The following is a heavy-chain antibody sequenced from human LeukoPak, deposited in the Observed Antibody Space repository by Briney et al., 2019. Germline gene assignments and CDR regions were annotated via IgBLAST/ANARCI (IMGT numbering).Heavy chain of an antibody. CDR2: INPNSGGT. Sequence: SVKVSCKASGYNFTGYYMHWVRQAPGQGLEWMGWINPNSGGTNYAQKFQGRVTMTRDTSISTAYMELSRLRSDDTAVYYCAILRITIFGVVIQDDYYMDVWGKGTTVTVSS. J-gene: IGHJ6*03. CDR3: AILRITIFGVVIQDDYYMDV. V-gene: IGHV1-2*02. CDR1: GYNFTGYY. D-gene: IGHD3-3*01.